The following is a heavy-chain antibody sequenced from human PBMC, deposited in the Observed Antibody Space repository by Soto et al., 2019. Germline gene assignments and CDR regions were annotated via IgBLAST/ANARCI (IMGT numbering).Heavy chain of an antibody. D-gene: IGHD3-10*01. CDR2: VNPRDSDT. V-gene: IGHV5-51*01. CDR3: ARQSNANGGDH. CDR1: GYSFTTYW. J-gene: IGHJ4*02. Sequence: GESLKISCSVSGYSFTTYWIGWVRQLPGKGLEWMGIVNPRDSDTRYSPSFQGQVTISADKSINTAYLQWRSLEASDTAMYYCARQSNANGGDHWGQGTLVTVSS.